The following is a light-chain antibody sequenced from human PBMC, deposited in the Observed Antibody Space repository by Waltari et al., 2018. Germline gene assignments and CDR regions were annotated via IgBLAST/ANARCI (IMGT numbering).Light chain of an antibody. V-gene: IGKV3-20*01. CDR1: QSVGKY. CDR2: DAS. J-gene: IGKJ1*01. Sequence: EIVLTQSPGTLSLSPGQRATLSCRASQSVGKYLPWYQQKPGQAPRLLIYDASTRATGIPDRFSGSGSGTDFSLTISRLEPEDFAVYYCQKYVNLPATFGQGTKVEIK. CDR3: QKYVNLPAT.